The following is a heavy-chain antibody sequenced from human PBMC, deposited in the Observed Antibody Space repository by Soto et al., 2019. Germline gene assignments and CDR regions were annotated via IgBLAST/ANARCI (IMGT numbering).Heavy chain of an antibody. CDR3: ARGLDRYCSGGSCYSSDWFDP. V-gene: IGHV4-30-4*01. D-gene: IGHD2-15*01. J-gene: IGHJ5*02. CDR1: GGSISSGDYY. Sequence: SETLSLTCTVSGGSISSGDYYWSWIRQPPGKGLEWIGYIYYSGSTYYNPSLKSRVTISVDTSKNQFSLKLSSVTAADTAVYYCARGLDRYCSGGSCYSSDWFDPWGQGTLVTVSS. CDR2: IYYSGST.